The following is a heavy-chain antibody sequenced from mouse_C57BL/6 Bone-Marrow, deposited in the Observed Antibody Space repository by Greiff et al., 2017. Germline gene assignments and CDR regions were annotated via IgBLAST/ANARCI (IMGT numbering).Heavy chain of an antibody. V-gene: IGHV1-81*01. D-gene: IGHD2-4*01. Sequence: QVQLKQSGAELARPGASVKLSCKASGYTFTSYGISWVKQRTGQGLELIGEIYPRSGNTYYNEKFKGKATLTADKSSSTAYMALRSLTSEDSAVYFCARWGMDYVAYWGQGTLVTVSA. CDR3: ARWGMDYVAY. CDR2: IYPRSGNT. J-gene: IGHJ3*01. CDR1: GYTFTSYG.